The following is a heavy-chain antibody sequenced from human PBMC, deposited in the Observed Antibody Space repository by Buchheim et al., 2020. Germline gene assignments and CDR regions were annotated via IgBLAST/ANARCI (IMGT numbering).Heavy chain of an antibody. V-gene: IGHV3-30*03. CDR2: ISYDGSNK. Sequence: QVQLVESGGGVVQPGRSLRLSCAASGFTFSSYGMHWVRQAPGKGLEWVAVISYDGSNKYYADSVKGRFTISRDNSKNTLYLQMNSLRAEDTAVYYCARERYSSSWLDYFDYWGQGTL. CDR3: ARERYSSSWLDYFDY. CDR1: GFTFSSYG. J-gene: IGHJ4*02. D-gene: IGHD6-13*01.